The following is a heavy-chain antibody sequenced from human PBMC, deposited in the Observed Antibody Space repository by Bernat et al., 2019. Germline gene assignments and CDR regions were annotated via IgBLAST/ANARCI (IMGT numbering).Heavy chain of an antibody. CDR3: ARVRYCRSGSCSSDFDY. D-gene: IGHD2-15*01. V-gene: IGHV3-74*01. CDR1: GFTFSSYW. J-gene: IGHJ4*02. Sequence: EVQLVESGGGLVQPGGSLRLSCAASGFTFSSYWMHWVRQAPGKGLVWVSRIYTDGSNTDYAASVKGRFTISRDNAKNTLYLQMNNLRVEDTAVYYCARVRYCRSGSCSSDFDYWGQGTLVTVSS. CDR2: IYTDGSNT.